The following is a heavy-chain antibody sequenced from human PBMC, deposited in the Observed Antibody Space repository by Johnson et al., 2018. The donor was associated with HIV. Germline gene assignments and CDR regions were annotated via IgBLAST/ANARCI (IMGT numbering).Heavy chain of an antibody. CDR1: GFTFSSYA. CDR2: ISYDGSNK. D-gene: IGHD3-22*01. V-gene: IGHV3-30-3*01. J-gene: IGHJ3*02. CDR3: ARDATYYYDSSGYHDAFDI. Sequence: QVQLVESGGVLVQPGGSLRLSCAASGFTFSSYAMHWVRQAPGKGLEWVAVISYDGSNKYYADSVKGRFTISRDNSKNTLYLQMNSLRAEDTAVYYCARDATYYYDSSGYHDAFDIWGQGTMVTVSS.